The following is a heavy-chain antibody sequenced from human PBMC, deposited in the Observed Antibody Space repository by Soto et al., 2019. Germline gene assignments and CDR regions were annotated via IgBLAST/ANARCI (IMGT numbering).Heavy chain of an antibody. V-gene: IGHV1-18*01. CDR3: ARGASCSSASCYDNFHYGLAV. CDR1: GYTFTNYG. CDR2: ITASNGNT. J-gene: IGHJ6*02. Sequence: QVQLVQSGPEVKKPGASVKVSCKASGYTFTNYGITWVRQAPGQGLEWLGWITASNGNTNYAREIQGRLTLTSDTSTSTAYMELRSLRSDDTAVYYCARGASCSSASCYDNFHYGLAVWGQGTTVIVSS. D-gene: IGHD2-2*01.